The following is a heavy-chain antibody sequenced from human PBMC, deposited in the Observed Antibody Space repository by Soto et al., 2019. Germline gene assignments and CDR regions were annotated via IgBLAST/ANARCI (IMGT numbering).Heavy chain of an antibody. CDR2: IDSSGEK. CDR3: ARSHLAVAVSPWFDP. Sequence: QVTLKESGPVLVKPTETLTLRCTVSGLSITDSEMGVSWIRQPPGQPLEWLAHIDSSGEKSYRTFLKSRLAISKDTSKSHIVLTTMTIDPADTATYYCARSHLAVAVSPWFDPWGQGIPVTVSS. D-gene: IGHD6-19*01. CDR1: GLSITDSEMG. V-gene: IGHV2-26*01. J-gene: IGHJ5*02.